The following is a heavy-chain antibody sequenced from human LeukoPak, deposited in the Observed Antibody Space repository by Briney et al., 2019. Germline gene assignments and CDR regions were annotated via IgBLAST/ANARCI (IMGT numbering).Heavy chain of an antibody. CDR3: ARADDMLTDY. D-gene: IGHD3-9*01. J-gene: IGHJ4*02. CDR2: MNPNSGNT. V-gene: IGHV1-8*02. CDR1: GGTFSSYA. Sequence: GASVKVSCKASGGTFSSYAINWVRQATGQGLEWMGWMNPNSGNTGYAQKFQGRVTMTRNTSISTAYMELSSLRSEDTAVYYCARADDMLTDYWGQGTLVTVSS.